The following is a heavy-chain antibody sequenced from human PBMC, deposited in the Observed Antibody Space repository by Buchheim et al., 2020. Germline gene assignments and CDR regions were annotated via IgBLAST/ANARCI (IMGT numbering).Heavy chain of an antibody. D-gene: IGHD3-22*01. J-gene: IGHJ6*03. V-gene: IGHV1-8*01. Sequence: QVQLVQSGAEVKKPGASVKVSCKASGYTFASNDINWVRQATGQGLEWMGWMNPNSGNTSYAQKFQGRVTMTRNTPISTAYMELSSLRSEDTAVYYCAREYITYDSSGYQDYYYYYMDVWGKGTT. CDR2: MNPNSGNT. CDR1: GYTFASND. CDR3: AREYITYDSSGYQDYYYYYMDV.